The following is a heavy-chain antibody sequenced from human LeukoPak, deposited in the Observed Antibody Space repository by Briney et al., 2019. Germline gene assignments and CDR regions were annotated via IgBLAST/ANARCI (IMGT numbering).Heavy chain of an antibody. Sequence: GGSLRLSCVVSGFTFNSCWMNWVRQAPGKGLEWVAHVNPDGRDTYYVDSVKGRFTISRDNAQNSMYLQMNSLRVEDTAVYYCATWGDTTAEYFQRWGQGTLVTVSS. D-gene: IGHD2-21*02. CDR3: ATWGDTTAEYFQR. CDR1: GFTFNSCW. J-gene: IGHJ1*01. V-gene: IGHV3-7*01. CDR2: VNPDGRDT.